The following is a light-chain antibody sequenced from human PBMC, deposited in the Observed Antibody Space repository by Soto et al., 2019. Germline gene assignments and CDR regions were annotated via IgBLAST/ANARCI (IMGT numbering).Light chain of an antibody. V-gene: IGLV2-14*03. CDR2: DVS. CDR3: SSSTRSSTLV. CDR1: SSDVGYYNY. J-gene: IGLJ1*01. Sequence: QSALTRPASVSGSPGQSITISCTGTSSDVGYYNYVSWYQQHPGKVPKLLIYDVSNRPSGVSNRFSGSKSGNTASLTISGLQAEDEADYYCSSSTRSSTLVFGTGTKLTVL.